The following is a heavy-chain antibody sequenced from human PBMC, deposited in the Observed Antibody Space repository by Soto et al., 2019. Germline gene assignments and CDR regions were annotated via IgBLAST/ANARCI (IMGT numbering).Heavy chain of an antibody. Sequence: QVQLVQSGAEVKKPGASVKVSCKTSGFTFTKYGISWVRQAPGQGLEWMGWISVYNNNTKYAQKFQGRVAMTTDTATSTASMELRTLRSDDTAVYYCARSSMHSGTDGFDPWGKGTLVTVSS. CDR3: ARSSMHSGTDGFDP. J-gene: IGHJ5*02. D-gene: IGHD2-2*01. V-gene: IGHV1-18*01. CDR1: GFTFTKYG. CDR2: ISVYNNNT.